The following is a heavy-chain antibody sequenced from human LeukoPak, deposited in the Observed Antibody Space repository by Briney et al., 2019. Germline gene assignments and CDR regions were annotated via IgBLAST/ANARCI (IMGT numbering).Heavy chain of an antibody. D-gene: IGHD2-21*02. CDR1: GGSISSADYY. CDR3: ASIVVVTAAIDY. CDR2: IYYSGST. V-gene: IGHV4-30-4*01. J-gene: IGHJ4*02. Sequence: SETLSLTCAVSGGSISSADYYWSWIRQSPGKGLEWIGFIYYSGSTYYNPSLKSRVTISVDTSKNQFSLKLRSVTAADTAVYYCASIVVVTAAIDYWGQGTLATVSS.